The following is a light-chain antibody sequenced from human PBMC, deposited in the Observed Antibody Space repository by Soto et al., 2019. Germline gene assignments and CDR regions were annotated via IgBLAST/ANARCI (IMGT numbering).Light chain of an antibody. V-gene: IGKV1-39*01. CDR2: AAS. CDR1: QSISTY. J-gene: IGKJ4*01. Sequence: DIQMPQSPSSLSASVGDRVTITCRASQSISTYLNWYQQKPGKAPKLLIYAASRLQSGVPSRFSGSGSGTDFTLTISSLQPEDFATYYCQQSYSTPATFGGGTKVEIK. CDR3: QQSYSTPAT.